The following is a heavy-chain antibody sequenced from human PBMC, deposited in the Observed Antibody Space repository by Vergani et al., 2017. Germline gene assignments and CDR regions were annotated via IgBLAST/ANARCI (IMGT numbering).Heavy chain of an antibody. J-gene: IGHJ4*02. D-gene: IGHD1-1*01. CDR1: GGTFSSYA. Sequence: QVQLVQSGAEVKKPGSLVKVSCKASGGTFSSYAISWVRQAPGQGLEWMGGIIPIFGTANYAQKFQGRVTITADESTSTAYMELSSLRSEDTAVYYCARERYNWNGIPKIFDYWGQGTLVTVSS. CDR2: IIPIFGTA. CDR3: ARERYNWNGIPKIFDY. V-gene: IGHV1-69*01.